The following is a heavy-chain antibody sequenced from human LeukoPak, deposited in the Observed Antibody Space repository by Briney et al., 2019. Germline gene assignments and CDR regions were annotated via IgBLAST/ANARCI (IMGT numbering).Heavy chain of an antibody. CDR1: GFTVRDSY. V-gene: IGHV3-23*01. D-gene: IGHD1-14*01. J-gene: IGHJ1*01. CDR3: ANPNRNPGGYFQH. Sequence: GGSLRLSCAASGFTVRDSYMSWVRQAPGKGLEWVSGISGSGDSTYYADSVKGRFTISRDNSKNTLYLQMNSLRAEDTAVYYCANPNRNPGGYFQHWGQGTLVTVSS. CDR2: ISGSGDST.